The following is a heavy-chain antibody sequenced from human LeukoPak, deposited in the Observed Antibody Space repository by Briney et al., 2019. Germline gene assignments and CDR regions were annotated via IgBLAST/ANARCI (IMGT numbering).Heavy chain of an antibody. D-gene: IGHD1-26*01. CDR1: GFTFSSYA. V-gene: IGHV3-23*01. CDR2: ISGSGGST. CDR3: AKDWSYDRVRDDAFDI. J-gene: IGHJ3*02. Sequence: PGGSLRLSCAASGFTFSSYAMSWVRQAPGKGLEWVSAISGSGGSTYYADSVKGRFTISRDNSKNTLYLQMNSLRAEDTAVYYCAKDWSYDRVRDDAFDIWGQGTMVTVSS.